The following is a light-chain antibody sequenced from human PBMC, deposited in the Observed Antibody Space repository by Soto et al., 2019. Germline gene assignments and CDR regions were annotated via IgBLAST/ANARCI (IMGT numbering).Light chain of an antibody. Sequence: AIQLTQSPSSLSASVGDRVTITFRASQGISSALAWYQQKPGKAPKLLIYDAYSLESGVPSRCSGSGSGTDFTLTISSLQPEDFATYYCQRFNNYITFGQGTRLEIK. CDR2: DAY. V-gene: IGKV1D-13*01. J-gene: IGKJ5*01. CDR3: QRFNNYIT. CDR1: QGISSA.